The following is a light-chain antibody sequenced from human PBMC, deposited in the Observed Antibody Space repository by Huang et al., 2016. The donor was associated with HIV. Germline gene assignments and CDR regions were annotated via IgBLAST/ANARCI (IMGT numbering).Light chain of an antibody. Sequence: DAGLTQSPLSLPVTLGQPASISCKSSHSLLHSDGHTYLNWFLQRPGQSQRRLIYKVANRDFGVPARVSGSESGADFTLTISRVEAEDIGVYYCMQGTHWPQTFGQGTKVEVK. V-gene: IGKV2-30*02. J-gene: IGKJ1*01. CDR3: MQGTHWPQT. CDR1: HSLLHSDGHTY. CDR2: KVA.